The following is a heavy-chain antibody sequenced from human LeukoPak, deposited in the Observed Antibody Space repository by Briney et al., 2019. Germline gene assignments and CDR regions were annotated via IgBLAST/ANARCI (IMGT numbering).Heavy chain of an antibody. CDR2: IKQDRSEK. CDR1: GFTFSSNW. CDR3: AREMATIWHWFDP. J-gene: IGHJ5*02. V-gene: IGHV3-7*01. D-gene: IGHD5-24*01. Sequence: GGSLRLSCAASGFTFSSNWMRWVRQAPGKGLEWVANIKQDRSEKYYVDSVKGRFTISRDNAKNSLYLQMNSLRAEDTAVYYCAREMATIWHWFDPWGQGTLVTVSS.